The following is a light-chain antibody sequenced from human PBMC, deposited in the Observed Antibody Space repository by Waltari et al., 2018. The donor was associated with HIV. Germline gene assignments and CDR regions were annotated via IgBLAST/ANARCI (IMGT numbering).Light chain of an antibody. Sequence: DIQLTQSPSSLSASVGDRVTITGRASQGIITSLAWYKHIVGGAPQLLIYKASTLHPGVPSRFSGGGSGTDFSLTITNLQPEDASTYYRQAYKSAPLVFGPGTKVQIK. V-gene: IGKV1-27*01. CDR2: KAS. CDR3: QAYKSAPLV. J-gene: IGKJ1*01. CDR1: QGIITS.